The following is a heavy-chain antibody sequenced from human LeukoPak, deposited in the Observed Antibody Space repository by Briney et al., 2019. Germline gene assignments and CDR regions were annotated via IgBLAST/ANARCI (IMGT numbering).Heavy chain of an antibody. J-gene: IGHJ4*02. CDR1: GGSISSSSYY. CDR3: ARRAGAYSHPYDY. D-gene: IGHD4/OR15-4a*01. V-gene: IGHV3-66*04. Sequence: PSETLSLTCTVSGGSISSSSYYWGWIRQPPGKGLEWVSLIYSGGSTYYADSVKGRFTISRDNSKNTLYLQMNSLRAEDTAVYYCARRAGAYSHPYDYWGQGTLVTVSS. CDR2: IYSGGST.